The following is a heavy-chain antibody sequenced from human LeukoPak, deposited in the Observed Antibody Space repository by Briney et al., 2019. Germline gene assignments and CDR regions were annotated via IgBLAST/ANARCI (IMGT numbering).Heavy chain of an antibody. V-gene: IGHV5-51*01. CDR2: IYPGGSDT. CDR1: GSLFTSYW. J-gene: IGHJ4*02. Sequence: GESLKISCKGSGSLFTSYWIGWVRQLPGKGLEWMGIIYPGGSDTRYSPSFQGQVTISADKSISTAYLQWSSLKASDTAMYYCAGLNPRADGYQFDYWGQGTLVTVSS. CDR3: AGLNPRADGYQFDY. D-gene: IGHD5-12*01.